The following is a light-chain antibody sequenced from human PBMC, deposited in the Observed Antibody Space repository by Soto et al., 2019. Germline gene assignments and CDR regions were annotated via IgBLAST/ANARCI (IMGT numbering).Light chain of an antibody. CDR2: RNN. CDR3: AAWDDSLSGVL. Sequence: QSVLTQPPSASGTPGQRVTISCSGSSSNIGSNFVYWYQQFPGAAPKLLIYRNNQRPSGVPDRFSGSKSGTSDSLAISGLRSDDEDDYFCAAWDDSLSGVLFGGGTTLTVL. J-gene: IGLJ2*01. CDR1: SSNIGSNF. V-gene: IGLV1-47*01.